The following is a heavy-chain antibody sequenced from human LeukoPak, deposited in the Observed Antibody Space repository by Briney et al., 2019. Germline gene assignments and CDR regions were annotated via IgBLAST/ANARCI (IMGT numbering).Heavy chain of an antibody. Sequence: PGGSLRLSCAASGFTFSSYAMSWVRQAPGKGLEWVSAISGSGGSTYYADSVKGRFTISRDNSKNTLYLQMNSLRAEDTAVYYCAKVGGGYDSSGYYYIGVDYWGQGTLVTVSS. CDR2: ISGSGGST. V-gene: IGHV3-23*01. J-gene: IGHJ4*02. CDR3: AKVGGGYDSSGYYYIGVDY. CDR1: GFTFSSYA. D-gene: IGHD3-22*01.